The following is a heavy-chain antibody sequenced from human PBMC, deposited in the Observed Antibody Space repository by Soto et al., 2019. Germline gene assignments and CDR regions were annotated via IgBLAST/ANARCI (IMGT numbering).Heavy chain of an antibody. J-gene: IGHJ3*02. D-gene: IGHD1-7*01. CDR2: ISGSGGST. V-gene: IGHV3-23*01. Sequence: GGSMRLSCAASGFTFSSYAMSWVRQAPGKGLEWVSAISGSGGSTYYADSVKGRFTISRDSSKNTLYLQMNSLRAEDTAVYYCAKGNSWSPALVLDIWGQGTMVTVSS. CDR1: GFTFSSYA. CDR3: AKGNSWSPALVLDI.